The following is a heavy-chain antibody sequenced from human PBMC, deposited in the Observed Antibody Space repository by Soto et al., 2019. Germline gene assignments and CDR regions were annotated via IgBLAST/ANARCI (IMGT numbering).Heavy chain of an antibody. CDR2: INSDGSDT. V-gene: IGHV3-74*01. CDR3: AGYYGMDV. J-gene: IGHJ6*02. CDR1: GFSFSNSW. Sequence: GGSLRLSCAVSGFSFSNSWMHWVRQAPGKGLVWVSRINSDGSDTTYADSVKGRFTISRDNAKNTLYLQMNSLRAEDTAVYYCAGYYGMDVWGQGTTVTVSS.